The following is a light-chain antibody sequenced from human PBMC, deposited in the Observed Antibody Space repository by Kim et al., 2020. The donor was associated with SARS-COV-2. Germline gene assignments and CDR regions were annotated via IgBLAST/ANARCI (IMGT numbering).Light chain of an antibody. CDR1: NIGSKS. J-gene: IGLJ3*02. CDR2: YDS. CDR3: QVWDSSSDHRV. Sequence: SYELTQPPSVSVAPGKTARITCGGNNIGSKSVHWYQQKPGQAPVLVIYYDSDQPSGIPERFAGSNSGNTATLTISRVEAGDEDDYYCQVWDSSSDHRVFGGGTKLTVL. V-gene: IGLV3-21*04.